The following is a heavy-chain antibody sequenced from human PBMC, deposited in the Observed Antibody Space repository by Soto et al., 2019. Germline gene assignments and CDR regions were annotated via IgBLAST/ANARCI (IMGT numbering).Heavy chain of an antibody. CDR1: GFTFSSYG. D-gene: IGHD5-18*01. Sequence: VQLLESGGGVVQPGRSLRLSCAASGFTFSSYGMHWVRQAPGKGLEWVAVISYDGSNKYYADSVKGRFTISRDNSKNTLYLQMNSLRAEDTAVYYCAKVLVGAMANYWGQGTLVTVSS. V-gene: IGHV3-30*18. J-gene: IGHJ4*02. CDR3: AKVLVGAMANY. CDR2: ISYDGSNK.